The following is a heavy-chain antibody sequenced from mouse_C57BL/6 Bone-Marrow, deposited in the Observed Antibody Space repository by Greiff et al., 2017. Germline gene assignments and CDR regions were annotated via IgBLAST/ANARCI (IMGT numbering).Heavy chain of an antibody. CDR1: GYTFTSYG. CDR3: AQFDNSYDGWFAY. Sequence: QVHVKQSGAELARPGASVKLSCKASGYTFTSYGISWVKQRTGQGLEWIGEIYPRSGNTYYNEKFKGKATLTADKSSSTAYMELRSLTSEDSAVYCGAQFDNSYDGWFAYWGQGTLVTVSA. CDR2: IYPRSGNT. V-gene: IGHV1-81*01. D-gene: IGHD2-12*01. J-gene: IGHJ3*01.